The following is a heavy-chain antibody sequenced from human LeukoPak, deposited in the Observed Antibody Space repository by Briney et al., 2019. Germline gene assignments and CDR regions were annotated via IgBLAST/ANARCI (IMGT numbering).Heavy chain of an antibody. V-gene: IGHV4-61*02. CDR3: ARFGGDYYDSSAPREY. CDR2: IYTSGST. CDR1: GGSISSGSYY. J-gene: IGHJ4*02. D-gene: IGHD3-22*01. Sequence: PSETLSLTCTVSGGSISSGSYYWSWIRQPAGKGLEWIGRIYTSGSTNYNPSLKSRVTISVDMSKNQFSLKLSSVTAADTAVYYCARFGGDYYDSSAPREYWGQGTLVTVSS.